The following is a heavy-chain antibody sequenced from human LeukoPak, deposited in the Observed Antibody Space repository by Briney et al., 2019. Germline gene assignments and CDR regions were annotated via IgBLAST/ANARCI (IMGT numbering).Heavy chain of an antibody. V-gene: IGHV3-23*01. Sequence: GGSLRLSCAASGFTFSSYAMSWVRQAPGKGLEWVSAISGSGSTYYADSVKGRFTISRDNSKNTLYLQMNSLRAEDTAVYYCAAGDALDYWGQGTLVTVSS. CDR3: AAGDALDY. D-gene: IGHD3-10*01. J-gene: IGHJ4*02. CDR2: ISGSGST. CDR1: GFTFSSYA.